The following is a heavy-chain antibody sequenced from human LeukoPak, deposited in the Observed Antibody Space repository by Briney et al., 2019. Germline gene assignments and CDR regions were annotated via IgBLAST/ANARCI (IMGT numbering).Heavy chain of an antibody. V-gene: IGHV3-20*04. CDR1: GFTNDDYG. Sequence: GGTVRLSCAASGFTNDDYGMSWVRQAPGKGLEWVSGINWNGGSTGYADSVKGRFTISRDNAKNSLYLQMNSLRAEDTALYYCARETPKGYFDYWGQGTLVTVSS. CDR2: INWNGGST. CDR3: ARETPKGYFDY. J-gene: IGHJ4*02.